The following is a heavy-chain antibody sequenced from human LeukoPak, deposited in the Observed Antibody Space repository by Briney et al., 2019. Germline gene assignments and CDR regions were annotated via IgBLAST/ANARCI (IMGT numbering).Heavy chain of an antibody. V-gene: IGHV1-69*04. J-gene: IGHJ4*02. D-gene: IGHD2-15*01. Sequence: ASVKVSCKASGGTFSSYAICWVRQAPGQGLEWMGRIIPILGIANYAQKFQGRVTITADKSTSTAHMELSSLRSEDTAVYYCARGHCSGGSCYPGDYWGQGTLVTVSS. CDR1: GGTFSSYA. CDR3: ARGHCSGGSCYPGDY. CDR2: IIPILGIA.